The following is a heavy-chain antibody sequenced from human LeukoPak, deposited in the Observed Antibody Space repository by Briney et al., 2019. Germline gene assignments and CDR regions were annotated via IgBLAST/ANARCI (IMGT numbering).Heavy chain of an antibody. V-gene: IGHV3-23*01. D-gene: IGHD2-21*01. CDR2: VSSSGANT. CDR1: GFTFRSYA. CDR3: AKDIQGSY. Sequence: GESLRLSCAASGFTFRSYAMSWLRQAPGKGLEWVSLVSSSGANTYYADSVKGRFTISRDKNTVYLQMNSLRAEDTAIYYCAKDIQGSYWGQGTLVTVSS. J-gene: IGHJ4*02.